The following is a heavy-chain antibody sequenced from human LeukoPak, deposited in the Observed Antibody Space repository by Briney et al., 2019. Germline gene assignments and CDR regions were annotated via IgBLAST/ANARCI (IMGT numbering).Heavy chain of an antibody. V-gene: IGHV3-23*01. Sequence: GGSLRLSCAASGFTFSSSAMSWVRQVPGKGLEWVSGISASGGSTYCADSVRGRFTISRGNSKNTLYVQMNSLRDEDTAVYYCAKAPGPVGAAGGWFDPWDQGTLVTVSS. CDR2: ISASGGST. CDR1: GFTFSSSA. D-gene: IGHD6-13*01. CDR3: AKAPGPVGAAGGWFDP. J-gene: IGHJ5*02.